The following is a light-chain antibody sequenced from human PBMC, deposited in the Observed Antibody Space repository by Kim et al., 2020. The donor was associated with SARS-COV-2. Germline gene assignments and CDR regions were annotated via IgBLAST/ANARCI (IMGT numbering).Light chain of an antibody. CDR2: QDS. Sequence: SPGQTASITCSGDKLGDKYACWYQQKPGQSPVLVIYQDSKRTSGIPERFSGSNTGNTATLTISGTQAMDEADYYCQAWDSSTAWVFGGGTQLTVL. V-gene: IGLV3-1*01. CDR1: KLGDKY. CDR3: QAWDSSTAWV. J-gene: IGLJ2*01.